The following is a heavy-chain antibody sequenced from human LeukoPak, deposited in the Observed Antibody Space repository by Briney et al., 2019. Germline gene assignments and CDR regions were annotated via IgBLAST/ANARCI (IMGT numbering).Heavy chain of an antibody. V-gene: IGHV1-18*04. CDR1: GYTFTSYG. Sequence: GASVKVSCKASGYTFTSYGISWVRQAPGQGLEWMGWISAYNGNTNYAQKLQGRVTMTTDTSTGTAYMELRSLRSDDTAVYYCARPRYCSSTSRLMPDYWGQGTLVTVSS. CDR3: ARPRYCSSTSRLMPDY. J-gene: IGHJ4*02. CDR2: ISAYNGNT. D-gene: IGHD2-2*01.